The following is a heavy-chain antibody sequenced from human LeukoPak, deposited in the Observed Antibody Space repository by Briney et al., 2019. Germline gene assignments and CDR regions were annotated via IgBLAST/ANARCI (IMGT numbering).Heavy chain of an antibody. J-gene: IGHJ6*03. CDR1: GGSFSGYY. CDR3: ARVTVVSYYYYYYMDV. Sequence: SETLSLTCAVYGGSFSGYYWSWIRQPPGKGLEWIGEINHSGSTNYNPSLKSRVTISVDTSKNQFSLKLSSVTAADTAVYYCARVTVVSYYYYYYMDVWGKGTTVTVSS. V-gene: IGHV4-34*01. CDR2: INHSGST. D-gene: IGHD2-2*01.